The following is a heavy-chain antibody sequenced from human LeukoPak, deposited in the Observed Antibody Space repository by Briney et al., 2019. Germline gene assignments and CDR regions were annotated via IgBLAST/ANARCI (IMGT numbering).Heavy chain of an antibody. V-gene: IGHV4-38-2*02. Sequence: SETLSLTCTVSGYSVSSGYYWGWIRQPPGKGLEWIGSIYHSGSTYYNPSLKSRVTLSVDTSKNQFSLKLSSVTAADTAVYYCAGGVVTAIGRYMPVDSWGQGTLVTVSS. D-gene: IGHD2-21*02. CDR3: AGGVVTAIGRYMPVDS. CDR1: GYSVSSGYY. J-gene: IGHJ4*02. CDR2: IYHSGST.